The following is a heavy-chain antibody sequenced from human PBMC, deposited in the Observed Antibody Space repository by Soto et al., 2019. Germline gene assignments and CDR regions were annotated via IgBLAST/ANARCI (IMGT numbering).Heavy chain of an antibody. Sequence: QVQLQQWGAGLLKPSETLSLTCAVYGGSFSGYYWSWIRQPPGEGLEWIGEINHSGSTNYNPSLKSRVTISVDTSKHQFSLKLSSVTAADTAVYYCARGGRGWARRNDAFDIWDQGTMVTVSS. J-gene: IGHJ3*02. CDR1: GGSFSGYY. CDR2: INHSGST. V-gene: IGHV4-34*01. CDR3: ARGGRGWARRNDAFDI. D-gene: IGHD3-16*01.